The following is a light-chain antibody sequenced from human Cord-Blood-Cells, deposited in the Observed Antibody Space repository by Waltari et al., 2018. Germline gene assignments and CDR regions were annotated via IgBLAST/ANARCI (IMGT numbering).Light chain of an antibody. CDR2: DAS. Sequence: EIVLTQSPATLSLSPGERATLSCRASQRVSSYLAWYQQKPGQAPRLLIYDASNRATGIPARFSGSWSGTDFTLTISSLEPEDVAVYYCQQRSNWPPITFGQGTRLEIK. CDR3: QQRSNWPPIT. CDR1: QRVSSY. J-gene: IGKJ5*01. V-gene: IGKV3-11*01.